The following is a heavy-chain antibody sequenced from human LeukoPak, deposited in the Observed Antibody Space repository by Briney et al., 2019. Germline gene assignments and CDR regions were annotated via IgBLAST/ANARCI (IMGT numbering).Heavy chain of an antibody. CDR3: ARSSAYYNEADI. V-gene: IGHV1-46*01. D-gene: IGHD3-9*01. CDR1: GYTFTSYY. CDR2: INPSGGST. J-gene: IGHJ3*02. Sequence: ASVKVSCKTSGYTFTSYYMHWVRQAPGQGLEWMGIINPSGGSTTYAQKFQGRLTMTSDTSTSTVYMELSSLRSKDTAVYYCARSSAYYNEADIWGQGTMVTVSS.